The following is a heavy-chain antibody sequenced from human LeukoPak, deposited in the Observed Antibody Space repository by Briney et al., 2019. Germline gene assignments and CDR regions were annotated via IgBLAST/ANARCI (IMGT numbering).Heavy chain of an antibody. J-gene: IGHJ3*02. Sequence: GASVKVSCKASGYTFTSYGISWVRQAPGQGLEWMGWISAYNGNTNYAQKLQGRVTMTTDTSTSTAYMELRSLRSDGTAVYYCARYGLLNISEINGFDIWGQGTMVTVSS. CDR3: ARYGLLNISEINGFDI. D-gene: IGHD2/OR15-2a*01. V-gene: IGHV1-18*01. CDR2: ISAYNGNT. CDR1: GYTFTSYG.